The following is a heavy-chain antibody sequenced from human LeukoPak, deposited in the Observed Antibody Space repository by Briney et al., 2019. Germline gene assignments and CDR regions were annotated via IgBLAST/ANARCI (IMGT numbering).Heavy chain of an antibody. Sequence: SETLSLTCAVYGGSLSDYYWSWIRQPPGKGLEWIGEINHSGSTNYNPSLKSRVTISVDTSKNQFSLKLSSVTAADTAVYYCARDATMIVVVEDAFDIWGQGTMVTVSS. J-gene: IGHJ3*02. CDR2: INHSGST. CDR1: GGSLSDYY. CDR3: ARDATMIVVVEDAFDI. D-gene: IGHD3-22*01. V-gene: IGHV4-34*01.